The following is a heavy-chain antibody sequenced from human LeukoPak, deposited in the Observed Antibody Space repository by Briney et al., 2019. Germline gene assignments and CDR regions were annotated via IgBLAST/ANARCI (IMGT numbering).Heavy chain of an antibody. V-gene: IGHV3-21*01. J-gene: IGHJ4*02. CDR3: ASGFSSSPYFDY. CDR1: GFTFSTYY. D-gene: IGHD6-6*01. Sequence: GGSLRLSCAASGFTFSTYYMNWVRQAPGKGLEWVSFITGSSSYIYYTDSVKGRFTISRDNAKNSLFLQMNSLRDEDTAVYYCASGFSSSPYFDYWGRGTVVTVSS. CDR2: ITGSSSYI.